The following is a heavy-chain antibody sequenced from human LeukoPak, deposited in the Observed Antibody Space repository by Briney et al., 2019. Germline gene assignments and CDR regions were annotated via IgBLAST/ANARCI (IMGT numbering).Heavy chain of an antibody. D-gene: IGHD6-19*01. V-gene: IGHV4-4*07. CDR2: ISITEGT. Sequence: SETLSLTCSVSGGSVNTYYWSWIRQSAGRGLEWIGRISITEGTNYNPSLKSRVSMSVDASKNQVSLKLGSVTAADTAVYYCARLRRDINDWYADDCWGQGTLVTVSS. CDR3: ARLRRDINDWYADDC. CDR1: GGSVNTYY. J-gene: IGHJ4*02.